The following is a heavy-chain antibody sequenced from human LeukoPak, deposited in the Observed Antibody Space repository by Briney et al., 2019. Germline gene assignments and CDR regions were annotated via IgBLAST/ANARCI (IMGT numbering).Heavy chain of an antibody. J-gene: IGHJ4*02. V-gene: IGHV4-59*01. Sequence: SETLSLTCNVSGGSISNYYWTWIRQPPGKGLEWIGYIYYSGGTNYNPSLKSRITTSIDTSKNQFSLKLSSVTAADTAVYYCARVGSGSFDYWGQGTLVTVSS. CDR1: GGSISNYY. D-gene: IGHD1-1*01. CDR2: IYYSGGT. CDR3: ARVGSGSFDY.